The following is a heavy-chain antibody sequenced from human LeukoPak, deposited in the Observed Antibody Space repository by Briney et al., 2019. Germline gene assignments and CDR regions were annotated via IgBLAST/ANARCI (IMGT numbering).Heavy chain of an antibody. CDR1: GYTFTSYG. CDR3: AGDRSITMVRGVPEY. D-gene: IGHD3-10*01. Sequence: ASVKVSCKASGYTFTSYGISWVRQAPGQGLEWMGWISAYNGNTNYAQKLQGRVTMTTDTSTSTAYMELRSLRSDDTAVYYCAGDRSITMVRGVPEYWGQGTLVTVSS. V-gene: IGHV1-18*01. J-gene: IGHJ4*02. CDR2: ISAYNGNT.